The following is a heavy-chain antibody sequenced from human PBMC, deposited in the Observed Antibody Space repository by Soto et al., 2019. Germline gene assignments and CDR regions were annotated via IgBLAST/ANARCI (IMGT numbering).Heavy chain of an antibody. J-gene: IGHJ5*02. CDR1: GGSISSSGYY. D-gene: IGHD3-10*01. CDR3: ARQYSHYYGSGSYYRLYNWFDP. Sequence: QLQLQESGPGLVKPSETLSLTCTVSGGSISSSGYYWGWIRQPPGKGLEWIGSIYYSGSTYYNPSLKSRVTISVDTSKHQFSLKLSSVTAADTAVYYCARQYSHYYGSGSYYRLYNWFDPWGQGTLVTVSS. CDR2: IYYSGST. V-gene: IGHV4-39*01.